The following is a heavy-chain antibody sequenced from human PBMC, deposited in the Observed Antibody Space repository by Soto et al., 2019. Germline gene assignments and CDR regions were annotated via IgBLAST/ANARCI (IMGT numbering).Heavy chain of an antibody. CDR1: GASISSYY. J-gene: IGHJ3*02. CDR3: ATQDVHCSGASCTLRAFGI. D-gene: IGHD2-15*01. V-gene: IGHV4-59*08. CDR2: IYYSGST. Sequence: QVQLQESGPRLVKPSETLSLTCAVSGASISSYYWSWIRQPPGKGLEWIGSIYYSGSTNYNPSLKSRVTVSVDTSKNQFSLKLSSVTASDTALYYCATQDVHCSGASCTLRAFGIWGQGTMVTVSS.